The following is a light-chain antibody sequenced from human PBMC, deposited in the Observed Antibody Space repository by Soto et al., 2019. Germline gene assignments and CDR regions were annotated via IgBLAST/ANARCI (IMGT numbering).Light chain of an antibody. J-gene: IGKJ1*01. CDR3: QQYGSSLWT. CDR2: GAS. Sequence: EIVLTQSPGTLSLSPGERATLSCRASQSVSNSYLAWYQQKPRQAPRFLIYGASNRATGIPDRFSGSGSGTDFTLTISRLEPEDFAVYYCQQYGSSLWTFGPGTKVEIK. CDR1: QSVSNSY. V-gene: IGKV3-20*01.